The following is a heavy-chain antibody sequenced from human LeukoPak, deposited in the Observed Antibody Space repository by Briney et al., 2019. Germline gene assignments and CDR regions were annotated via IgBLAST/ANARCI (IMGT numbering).Heavy chain of an antibody. Sequence: NPGGSLRLSCAASGFTFSSYSMNWVRQAPGKGLEWVSSISSSSGYIYYADSVKGRFTISRDNAKNSLYLQMNSLRAEDTAVYYCAGTIVAGGAFDIWGQGTMVTVSS. CDR3: AGTIVAGGAFDI. D-gene: IGHD6-19*01. CDR1: GFTFSSYS. J-gene: IGHJ3*02. V-gene: IGHV3-21*01. CDR2: ISSSSGYI.